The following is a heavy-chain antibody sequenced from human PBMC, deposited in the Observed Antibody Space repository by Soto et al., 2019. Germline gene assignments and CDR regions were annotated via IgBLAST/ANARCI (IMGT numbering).Heavy chain of an antibody. CDR3: AGGHSERYVDYFAY. CDR1: GGTFSSYA. D-gene: IGHD1-26*01. V-gene: IGHV1-69*05. Sequence: QVQLVQSGAEVKKPGSSVKVSCKASGGTFSSYAISWVRQAPGQGLEWMGGIIPIFGTANYAQKFQGRVTGTPDGSTRTGYMELRSLSSESPDVYDCAGGHSERYVDYFAYWGEGTLVTVSS. CDR2: IIPIFGTA. J-gene: IGHJ4*02.